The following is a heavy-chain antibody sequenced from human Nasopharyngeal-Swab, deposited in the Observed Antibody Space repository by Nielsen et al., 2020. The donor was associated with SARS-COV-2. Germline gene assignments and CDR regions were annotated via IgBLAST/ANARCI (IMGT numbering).Heavy chain of an antibody. CDR2: INPTGGST. J-gene: IGHJ6*03. V-gene: IGHV1-46*01. CDR3: ARSGRITIFGVFINYYYMDV. D-gene: IGHD3-3*01. Sequence: WVRQAPGQGLEWMGIINPTGGSTSYAQKFQGRVTMTRDTSTSTVYMELSSLRSEDTAVYYCARSGRITIFGVFINYYYMDVWGKGTTVTVSS.